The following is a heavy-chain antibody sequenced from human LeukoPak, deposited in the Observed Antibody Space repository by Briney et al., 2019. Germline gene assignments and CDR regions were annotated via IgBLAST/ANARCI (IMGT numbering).Heavy chain of an antibody. CDR3: AKVSRITMVRGVLFFDY. J-gene: IGHJ4*02. V-gene: IGHV3-23*01. CDR1: GFTFSSYG. CDR2: ISGSGGST. D-gene: IGHD3-10*01. Sequence: PGGSLRLSCAASGFTFSSYGMSWVRQAPGKGLEWVSAISGSGGSTYYADSVKGRFTISRDNSKNTLYLQMNSLRAEDTAVYYCAKVSRITMVRGVLFFDYWGQGTLVTVSS.